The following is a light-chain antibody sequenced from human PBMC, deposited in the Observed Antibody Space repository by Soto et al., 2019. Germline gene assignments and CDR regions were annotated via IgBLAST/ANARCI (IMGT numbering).Light chain of an antibody. CDR3: LQLNSYPVT. CDR1: QGISSD. CDR2: TAS. Sequence: IQLTQSPSSLSASVGDRVTITCRASQGISSDLAWYQQKPGQAPKLLIYTASTLQNGVPSSFSGSGSGTDFTLSISGLQPEDFATYYCLQLNSYPVTFGQVKRLEI. J-gene: IGKJ5*01. V-gene: IGKV1-9*01.